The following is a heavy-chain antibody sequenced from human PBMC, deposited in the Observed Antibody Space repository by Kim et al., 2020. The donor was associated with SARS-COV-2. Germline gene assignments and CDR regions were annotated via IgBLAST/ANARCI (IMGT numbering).Heavy chain of an antibody. V-gene: IGHV3-74*01. CDR3: ARVGDYDISGFYAFFRS. D-gene: IGHD3-22*01. J-gene: IGHJ5*02. Sequence: SVKCRFTISRDNAKNTLYLQMNGLRTEDTAVYYCARVGDYDISGFYAFFRSWGQGTLVTVSS.